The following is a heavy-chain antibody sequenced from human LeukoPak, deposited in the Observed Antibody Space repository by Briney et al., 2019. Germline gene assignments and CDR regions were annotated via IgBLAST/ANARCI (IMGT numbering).Heavy chain of an antibody. D-gene: IGHD2-15*01. J-gene: IGHJ4*02. CDR3: ARKGGHFDY. V-gene: IGHV4-59*01. Sequence: SETLSLTCAVYGGSFSGYYWSWIRQPPGKGLEWIGYVYYNGSAKYNPSLKSRVTISVDMSKNQFSLKVSSVTAADTAIYYCARKGGHFDYWGQGTLVTVSS. CDR2: VYYNGSA. CDR1: GGSFSGYY.